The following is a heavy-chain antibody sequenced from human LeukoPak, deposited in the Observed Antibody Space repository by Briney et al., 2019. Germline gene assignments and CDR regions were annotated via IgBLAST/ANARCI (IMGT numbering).Heavy chain of an antibody. Sequence: ASVKVSCKASGYTFTSYDINWVRQATGQGLEWMRWMNPNSGNTGYAQKFQGRVTMTRNTSISTAYMELSSLRSEDTAVYYCARGEEYYDFWSGYHLYYFDYWGQGTLVTVSS. V-gene: IGHV1-8*01. CDR3: ARGEEYYDFWSGYHLYYFDY. J-gene: IGHJ4*02. CDR2: MNPNSGNT. D-gene: IGHD3-3*01. CDR1: GYTFTSYD.